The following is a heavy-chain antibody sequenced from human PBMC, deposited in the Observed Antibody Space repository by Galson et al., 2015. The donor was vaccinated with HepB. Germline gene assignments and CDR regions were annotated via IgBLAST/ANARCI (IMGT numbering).Heavy chain of an antibody. CDR2: FDPEDGET. CDR3: TTLRGHQSGYDSEHTLFDP. J-gene: IGHJ5*02. D-gene: IGHD5-12*01. V-gene: IGHV1-24*01. Sequence: SVKVSCKVSGYTLTELSMHWVRQAPGQGPEWMGGFDPEDGETIYAQKFQGRVTMTEDTSTDTAYMELSSLRSEDTAVYYCTTLRGHQSGYDSEHTLFDPWGQGTLVTVSS. CDR1: GYTLTELS.